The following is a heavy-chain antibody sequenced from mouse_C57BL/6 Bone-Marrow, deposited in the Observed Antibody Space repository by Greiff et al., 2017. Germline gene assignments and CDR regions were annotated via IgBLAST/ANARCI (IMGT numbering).Heavy chain of an antibody. V-gene: IGHV1-72*01. CDR1: GYTFTSYW. D-gene: IGHD2-3*01. CDR2: IYPNSGGT. Sequence: QVQLQQPGAELVKPGASVKLSCKASGYTFTSYWMHWVKQRPGRGLEWIGRIYPNSGGTKYNEKFKSKATLTVDKPSSTAYMQLSSLTSEDSAVYYCARFGYDGYYVWFAYWGQGTLVTVSA. J-gene: IGHJ3*01. CDR3: ARFGYDGYYVWFAY.